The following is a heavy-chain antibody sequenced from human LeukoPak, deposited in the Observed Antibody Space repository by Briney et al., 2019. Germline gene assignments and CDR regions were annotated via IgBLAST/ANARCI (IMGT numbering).Heavy chain of an antibody. CDR1: GGSVSSYY. V-gene: IGHV4-59*02. CDR3: ARDIGYYDFWSGSWFDP. J-gene: IGHJ5*02. CDR2: IYYSGST. D-gene: IGHD3-3*01. Sequence: SETLSLTCTVSGGSVSSYYWSWIRQPPGKGLEWIGYIYYSGSTNYNPSLKSRVTISVDTSKNQFSLKLSSVTAADTAVYYCARDIGYYDFWSGSWFDPWGQGTLVTVSS.